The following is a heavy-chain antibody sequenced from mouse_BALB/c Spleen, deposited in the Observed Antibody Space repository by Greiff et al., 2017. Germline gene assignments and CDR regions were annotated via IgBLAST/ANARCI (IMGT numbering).Heavy chain of an antibody. J-gene: IGHJ4*01. CDR1: GYTFTSYW. D-gene: IGHD1-1*02. Sequence: QVQLQQPGAELVRPGASVKLSCKASGYTFTSYWINWVKQRPGQGLEWIGNIYPSDSYTNYNQKFKDKATLTVDKSSSTAYMQLSSPTSEDSAVYYCTRWVGGYAMDYWGQGTSVTVSS. CDR2: IYPSDSYT. CDR3: TRWVGGYAMDY. V-gene: IGHV1-69*02.